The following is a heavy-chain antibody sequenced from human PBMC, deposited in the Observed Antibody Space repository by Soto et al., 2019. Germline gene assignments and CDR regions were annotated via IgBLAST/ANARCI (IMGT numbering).Heavy chain of an antibody. D-gene: IGHD3-22*01. CDR3: AREAFHDSSGYYSLDDY. CDR1: GYSFTDYH. J-gene: IGHJ4*02. CDR2: IIPMCGTA. V-gene: IGHV1-69*13. Sequence: SVKVSCKASGYSFTDYHIHWVRQAPGQGLEWLGRIIPMCGTANYAQKFQGRVTITADESTSTAYMELSSLRSEDTAVYYCAREAFHDSSGYYSLDDYWGQGTLVTVSS.